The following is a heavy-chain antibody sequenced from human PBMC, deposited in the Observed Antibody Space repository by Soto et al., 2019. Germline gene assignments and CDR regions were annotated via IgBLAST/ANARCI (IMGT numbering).Heavy chain of an antibody. J-gene: IGHJ4*02. CDR2: ISYDGSNK. V-gene: IGHV3-30*18. D-gene: IGHD3-10*01. CDR1: GFTFSSYG. CDR3: AKDQGEYYGSGSYYNEFDY. Sequence: QVQLVESGGGVVQPGRSLRLSCAASGFTFSSYGMHWVRQAPGKGLKWVAVISYDGSNKYYADSVKGRFTISRDNSKNTLYLQMNSLRAEDTAVYYCAKDQGEYYGSGSYYNEFDYWGQGTLVTVSS.